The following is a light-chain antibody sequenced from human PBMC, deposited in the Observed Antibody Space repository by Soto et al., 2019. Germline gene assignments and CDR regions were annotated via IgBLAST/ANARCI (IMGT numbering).Light chain of an antibody. Sequence: QSALTQPASVSGSPGQSITVSCTGTSSDIGGYNYVSWYQHHPGKAPQLIIYEVNLRPSGVSDPFSASKSGDTASLTLSVLQAEDEDDYYCYSYSTTNTHNYVFGTGTKLTVL. CDR2: EVN. CDR3: YSYSTTNTHNYV. CDR1: SSDIGGYNY. V-gene: IGLV2-14*01. J-gene: IGLJ1*01.